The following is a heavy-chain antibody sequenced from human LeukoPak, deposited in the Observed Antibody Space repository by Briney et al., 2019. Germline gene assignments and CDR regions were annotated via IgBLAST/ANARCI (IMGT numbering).Heavy chain of an antibody. CDR2: MNPNSGNT. J-gene: IGHJ3*01. D-gene: IGHD6-13*01. V-gene: IGHV1-8*01. Sequence: GASVKVSCKASGYTFTSYDINWVRQATGQGLEWMGWMNPNSGNTGYAQKFQDRVTITRDTSIRTAYMELSSLRSEDTAMYFCTRGGYSSNWYGDAFDVWGQGTMVSVSS. CDR1: GYTFTSYD. CDR3: TRGGYSSNWYGDAFDV.